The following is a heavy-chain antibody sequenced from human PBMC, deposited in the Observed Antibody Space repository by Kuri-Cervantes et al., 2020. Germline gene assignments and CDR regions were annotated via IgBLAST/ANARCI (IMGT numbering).Heavy chain of an antibody. CDR2: IYHSGST. J-gene: IGHJ5*02. CDR3: ARRDPPHIAAAGTGGWFDP. V-gene: IGHV4-38-2*01. Sequence: LRLSCAVSGYSISSGYYWGWIRQPPGKGLEWIGSIYHSGSTYYNPSLKSRVTISVDTSKNQFSLKLSSVTAADTAVYYCARRDPPHIAAAGTGGWFDPWGQGTLVTVSS. CDR1: GYSISSGYY. D-gene: IGHD6-13*01.